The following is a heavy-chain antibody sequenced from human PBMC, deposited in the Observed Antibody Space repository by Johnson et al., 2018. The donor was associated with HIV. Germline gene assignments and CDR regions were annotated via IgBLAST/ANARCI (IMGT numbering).Heavy chain of an antibody. CDR1: GFTFSSYW. J-gene: IGHJ3*02. D-gene: IGHD2-15*01. Sequence: VQLVESGGGLVQPGGSLRLSCAASGFTFSSYWMSWVRQAPGKGLEWVANIKQDGSEKYYVDSVKGRFTISRDNAKNSLSLQMNSLRAEDTAVYYCARDKGGGSDAFDIWGQGTMVTVSS. CDR3: ARDKGGGSDAFDI. V-gene: IGHV3-7*01. CDR2: IKQDGSEK.